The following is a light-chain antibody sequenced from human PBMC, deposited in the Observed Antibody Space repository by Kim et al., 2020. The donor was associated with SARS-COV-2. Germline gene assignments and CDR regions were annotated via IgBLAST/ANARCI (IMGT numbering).Light chain of an antibody. Sequence: LAPGERATLSCRASQSVSSDYLAWYQQKPGQAPRLLIYGASSRATGIPDRFSGSGSGTDFTLTISRLEPEDFAVYYCQQYGRSPTFGGGTKVDIK. CDR3: QQYGRSPT. CDR1: QSVSSDY. J-gene: IGKJ4*01. CDR2: GAS. V-gene: IGKV3-20*01.